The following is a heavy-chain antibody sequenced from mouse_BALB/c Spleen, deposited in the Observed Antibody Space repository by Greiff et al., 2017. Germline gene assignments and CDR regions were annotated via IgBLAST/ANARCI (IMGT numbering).Heavy chain of an antibody. Sequence: VQLQQSGAELMKPGASVKISCKATGYTFSSYWIEWVKQRPGHGLEWIGEILPGSGSTNYNEKFKGKATFTADTSSNTAYMQLSSLTSEDSAVYYCARRGYGYGTGYFDYWGQGTTLTVSS. V-gene: IGHV1-9*01. J-gene: IGHJ2*01. CDR1: GYTFSSYW. D-gene: IGHD2-2*01. CDR3: ARRGYGYGTGYFDY. CDR2: ILPGSGST.